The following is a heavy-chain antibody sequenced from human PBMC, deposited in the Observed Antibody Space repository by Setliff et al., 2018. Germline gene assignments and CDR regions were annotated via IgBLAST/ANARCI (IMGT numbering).Heavy chain of an antibody. Sequence: GESLKISCKGSGYRFSSHWIGWVRQMPGKGLEWMGIIYPGDFDTRYSPSFQGQVTISADKSISTAYLQWSSLKASDTAMYYCASSSGSSSNDAFDIWGQGTTVTVS. CDR3: ASSSGSSSNDAFDI. CDR1: GYRFSSHW. V-gene: IGHV5-51*01. D-gene: IGHD1-26*01. J-gene: IGHJ3*02. CDR2: IYPGDFDT.